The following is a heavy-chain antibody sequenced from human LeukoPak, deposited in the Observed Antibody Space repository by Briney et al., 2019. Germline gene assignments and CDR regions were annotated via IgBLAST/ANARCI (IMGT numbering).Heavy chain of an antibody. CDR2: INGSGGST. Sequence: PGGSLRLSCAASGFTFSSYALSWVRQAPGKGLEWVSAINGSGGSTYYADSVKGRFTISRDNSKKTLDLQMNSLRAEDTAVYYCAKVRAYGSGSYAPGFDPWGQGTLVTVSS. CDR3: AKVRAYGSGSYAPGFDP. V-gene: IGHV3-23*01. CDR1: GFTFSSYA. J-gene: IGHJ5*02. D-gene: IGHD3-10*01.